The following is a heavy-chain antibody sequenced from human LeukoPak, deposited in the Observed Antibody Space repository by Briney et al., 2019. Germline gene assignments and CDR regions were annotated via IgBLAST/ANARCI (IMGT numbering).Heavy chain of an antibody. D-gene: IGHD6-19*01. CDR2: MSYDENVK. V-gene: IGHV3-30*18. CDR1: GFTFSSYD. CDR3: AKDSTAYSSDWYFDH. Sequence: GGSLRLSCAAPGFTFSSYDMHWVRQAPGKGLEWVAVMSYDENVKFYADSVKGRFTISRDNSKNTLYLQMNSLRADDTAVYYCAKDSTAYSSDWYFDHWGQGTLVTVSS. J-gene: IGHJ4*02.